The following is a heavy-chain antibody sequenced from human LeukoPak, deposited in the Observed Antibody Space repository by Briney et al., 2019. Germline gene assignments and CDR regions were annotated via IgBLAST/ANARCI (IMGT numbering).Heavy chain of an antibody. D-gene: IGHD3-3*01. CDR1: GGSISSGDYY. CDR3: AREALDYDFWSGPAHDAFDI. CDR2: IYYSGST. V-gene: IGHV4-30-4*01. J-gene: IGHJ3*02. Sequence: SETLSLTCTVSGGSISSGDYYWSWIRQPPGKGLEWIGYIYYSGSTYYNPSLKSRVTISVDTSKNQFSLKLSSVTAADTAVYYCAREALDYDFWSGPAHDAFDIWGQGTMVTVSS.